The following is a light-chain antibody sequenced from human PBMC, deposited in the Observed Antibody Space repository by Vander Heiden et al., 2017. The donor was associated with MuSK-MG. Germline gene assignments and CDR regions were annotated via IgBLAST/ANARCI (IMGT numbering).Light chain of an antibody. J-gene: IGKJ1*01. CDR3: QQYDSTPWT. Sequence: DIVMTQSPDSLAVSLGERATINCKSSQTVLFTSNNKNNLAWYQQKPGQPPKLLIYWASTRQSGVPDQFGGSGSGTDFTLTISSLQAEDVAIYYCQQYDSTPWTFGQGTKVEIK. CDR2: WAS. V-gene: IGKV4-1*01. CDR1: QTVLFTSNNKNN.